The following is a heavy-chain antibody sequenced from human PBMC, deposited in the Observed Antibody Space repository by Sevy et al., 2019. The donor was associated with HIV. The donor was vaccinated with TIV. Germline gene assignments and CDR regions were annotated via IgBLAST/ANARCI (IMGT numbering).Heavy chain of an antibody. D-gene: IGHD3-16*01. CDR2: IYDSGGST. CDR3: AKSSGGSLRRPCDY. Sequence: GGSLRLSCAASGFTFKSYAMNWVRQAPGKGLEWVSNIYDSGGSTYYADSVKGRFTISRDNSKDTLYLQMNSLRAEDTAVYYCAKSSGGSLRRPCDYWGQGTLVTVSS. J-gene: IGHJ4*02. V-gene: IGHV3-23*01. CDR1: GFTFKSYA.